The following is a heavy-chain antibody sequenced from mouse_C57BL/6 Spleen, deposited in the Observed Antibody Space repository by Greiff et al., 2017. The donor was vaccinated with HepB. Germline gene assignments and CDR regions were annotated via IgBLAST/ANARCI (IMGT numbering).Heavy chain of an antibody. CDR3: ARYDGYLQAWFAY. D-gene: IGHD2-3*01. CDR1: GYAFSSSW. Sequence: VKLKQSGPELVKPGASVKISCKASGYAFSSSWMNWVKQRPGKGLEWIGRIYPGDGDTNYNGKFKGKATLTADKSSSTAYMQLSSLTSEDSAVYFCARYDGYLQAWFAYWGQGTLVTVSA. CDR2: IYPGDGDT. V-gene: IGHV1-82*01. J-gene: IGHJ3*01.